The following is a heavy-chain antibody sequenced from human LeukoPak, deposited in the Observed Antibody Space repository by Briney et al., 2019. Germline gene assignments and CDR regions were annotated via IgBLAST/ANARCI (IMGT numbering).Heavy chain of an antibody. V-gene: IGHV3-30-3*01. CDR3: TRDREN. D-gene: IGHD5-24*01. Sequence: PGGSLRLSCAASGITFSSYAMHWVRQAPGKGLEWVAVISYDGSNKYYADSVKGRFTISRDNSKNTLYLQMNSLRAEDTAVYYCTRDRENWGQGTLVTVSS. CDR2: ISYDGSNK. CDR1: GITFSSYA. J-gene: IGHJ4*02.